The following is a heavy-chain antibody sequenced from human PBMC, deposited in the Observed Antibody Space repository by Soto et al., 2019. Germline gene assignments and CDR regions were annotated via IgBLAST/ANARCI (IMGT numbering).Heavy chain of an antibody. Sequence: LSLTCSVSGGTIRSGGYFWSWIRQPPGKGLEWIGSIFYSGSTNYNPSLKSRVTISVDTSKNQFSLKLSSVTAADTAVYYCARDNPMVNNWFDPWGQGTQVTVSS. D-gene: IGHD3-10*01. J-gene: IGHJ5*02. CDR1: GGTIRSGGYF. V-gene: IGHV4-61*08. CDR3: ARDNPMVNNWFDP. CDR2: IFYSGST.